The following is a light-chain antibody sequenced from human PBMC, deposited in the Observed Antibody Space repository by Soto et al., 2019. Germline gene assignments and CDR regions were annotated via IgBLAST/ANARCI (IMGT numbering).Light chain of an antibody. J-gene: IGKJ1*01. CDR1: QGISNY. CDR2: AAS. V-gene: IGKV1-27*01. CDR3: QKYNSAPWT. Sequence: DIQMTQSPSSLSASVGDRVTITCRASQGISNYLAWYQQKPGKVPKLLIYAASTLQSGVPSRFSGSGSGTDFTLPIRRLQPEDVATYYCQKYNSAPWTFGQGTKVEIK.